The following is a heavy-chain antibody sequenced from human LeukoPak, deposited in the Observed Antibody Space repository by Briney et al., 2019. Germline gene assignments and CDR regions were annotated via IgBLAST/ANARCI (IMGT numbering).Heavy chain of an antibody. CDR2: IYYSGST. Sequence: SETLPLTCTVSGGSISSSSYYWGWIRQPPGKGLEWIGSIYYSGSTYYNPSLKSRVTISVDTSKNQFSLKLSSVTAADTAVYYCARRAGEMYYDILTGYRRGYFDYWGQGTLVTVSS. D-gene: IGHD3-9*01. CDR1: GGSISSSSYY. CDR3: ARRAGEMYYDILTGYRRGYFDY. V-gene: IGHV4-39*01. J-gene: IGHJ4*02.